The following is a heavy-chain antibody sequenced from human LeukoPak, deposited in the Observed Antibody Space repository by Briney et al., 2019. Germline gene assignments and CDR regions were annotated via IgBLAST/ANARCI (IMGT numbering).Heavy chain of an antibody. CDR3: ARDLTGTLFDY. CDR1: GFTFSIYW. J-gene: IGHJ4*02. CDR2: INSDGSDT. D-gene: IGHD2-8*02. V-gene: IGHV3-74*01. Sequence: PGGSLRLSCAASGFTFSIYWMHWVRQVPGKGLLWVSRINSDGSDTNYADSVKGRFTISRDNAKSTVYLQMNSLGLEDTAVYFCARDLTGTLFDYWGQGTLVTVSS.